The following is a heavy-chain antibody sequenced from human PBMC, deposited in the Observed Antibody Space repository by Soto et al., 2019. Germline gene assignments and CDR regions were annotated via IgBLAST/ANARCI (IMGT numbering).Heavy chain of an antibody. CDR2: FDPEDGET. CDR3: ATHFNSSWLGGGDNWLDP. Sequence: ASVKVSCKVSGYTLTELSMHWVRQAPGKGLEWMGGFDPEDGETIYAQKFQGRVTMTEDTSTDTAYMELSSLRSEDTAVYYCATHFNSSWLGGGDNWLDPWGQGTLVTVSS. D-gene: IGHD6-13*01. J-gene: IGHJ5*02. V-gene: IGHV1-24*01. CDR1: GYTLTELS.